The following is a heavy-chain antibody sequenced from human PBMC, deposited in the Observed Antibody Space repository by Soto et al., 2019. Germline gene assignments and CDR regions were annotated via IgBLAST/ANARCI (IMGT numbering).Heavy chain of an antibody. J-gene: IGHJ4*02. D-gene: IGHD6-13*01. CDR3: ARHPIAAAFFDY. CDR2: IYYSGST. V-gene: IGHV4-59*08. CDR1: GGSISSYY. Sequence: SETLSLTCTVSGGSISSYYWSWIRQPPGKGLEWIGYIYYSGSTNYNPSLKSRVTISVGTSKNQFSLKLSSVTAADTAVYYCARHPIAAAFFDYWGQGTLVTVSS.